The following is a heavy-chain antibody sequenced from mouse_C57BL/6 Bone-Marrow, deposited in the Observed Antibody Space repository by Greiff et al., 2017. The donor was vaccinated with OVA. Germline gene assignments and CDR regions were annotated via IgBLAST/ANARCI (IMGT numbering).Heavy chain of an antibody. CDR2: ISNGGGST. CDR1: GFTFSDYY. CDR3: ARPYDYAWFAY. V-gene: IGHV5-12*01. J-gene: IGHJ3*01. D-gene: IGHD2-4*01. Sequence: EVKVEESGGGLVQPGGSLKLSCAASGFTFSDYYMYWVRQTPETRLEWVAYISNGGGSTYYPDTVKGRFTISRDNAKNTLYLQMSRLKSEDTAMYYCARPYDYAWFAYWGQGTLVTVSA.